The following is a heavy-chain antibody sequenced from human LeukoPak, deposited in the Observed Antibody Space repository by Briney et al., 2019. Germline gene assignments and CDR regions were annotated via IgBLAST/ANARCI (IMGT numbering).Heavy chain of an antibody. V-gene: IGHV3-23*01. D-gene: IGHD3-3*01. J-gene: IGHJ4*02. Sequence: PGASLRLSCAASGFTFSSYAMSWVRQAPGKGLEWVSAISGSGGSTYYADSVKGRFTISRDNSKNTLYLQMNSLRAEDTAVYYCAKAAAITISGVVIVNFDYWGQGTLVTVSS. CDR2: ISGSGGST. CDR3: AKAAAITISGVVIVNFDY. CDR1: GFTFSSYA.